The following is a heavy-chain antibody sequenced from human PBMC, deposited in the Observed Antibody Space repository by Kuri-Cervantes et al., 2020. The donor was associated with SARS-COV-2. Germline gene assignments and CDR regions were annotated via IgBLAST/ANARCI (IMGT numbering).Heavy chain of an antibody. D-gene: IGHD3-22*01. J-gene: IGHJ4*02. CDR3: ARAGGISSGYYYRLDY. CDR2: INPNSGGT. CDR1: GYTFTGYY. V-gene: IGHV1-2*06. Sequence: ASVKVSCKASGYTFTGYYMHWVRQAPGQGLEWMGRINPNSGGTNYAQKFQGRVTMTRDTSISTAYVELSRLRSDDTAVYYCARAGGISSGYYYRLDYWGQGTLVTISS.